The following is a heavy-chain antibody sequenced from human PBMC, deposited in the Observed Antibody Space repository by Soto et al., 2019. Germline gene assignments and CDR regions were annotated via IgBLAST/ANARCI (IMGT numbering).Heavy chain of an antibody. V-gene: IGHV3-23*01. Sequence: EVQLLESGGGLVQPGGSLRLSCAASGFIFSSYAMSWVGQAPGPGLECVSTLSNNGASTYYADSAKGRFTISRDNSKNALDLQMNSLRAEDTAVYYCAKATLALYSSGLIPGGPSTCDMWGQATMVSVSS. CDR3: AKATLALYSSGLIPGGPSTCDM. CDR1: GFIFSSYA. J-gene: IGHJ3*02. CDR2: LSNNGAST. D-gene: IGHD6-19*01.